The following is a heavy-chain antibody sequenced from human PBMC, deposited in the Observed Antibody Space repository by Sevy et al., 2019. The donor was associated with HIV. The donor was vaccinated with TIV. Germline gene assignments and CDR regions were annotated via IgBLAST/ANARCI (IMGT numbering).Heavy chain of an antibody. CDR2: ISSRSTYI. Sequence: GGSLRLSCAASGFTFSNYYMNWVRQAPGKGLEWVSSISSRSTYIYYADSVKGRVTISRDNAKNSLYLQMNSLSPDDTAIYFCARDGGCSTTTCLLYFDSWGQGTLVTVSS. D-gene: IGHD2-2*01. V-gene: IGHV3-21*06. J-gene: IGHJ4*02. CDR3: ARDGGCSTTTCLLYFDS. CDR1: GFTFSNYY.